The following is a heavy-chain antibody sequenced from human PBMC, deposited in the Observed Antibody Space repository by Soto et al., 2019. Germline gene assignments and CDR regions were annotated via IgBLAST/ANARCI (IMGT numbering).Heavy chain of an antibody. V-gene: IGHV3-30*18. CDR1: GFTFSSYG. Sequence: GGALRLSCAASGFTFSSYGMHGVRQAPGKGQEWVAVISYDGSNKYYADSVKGRFTISRDNSKNTLYLQMNSLRAEDTAVYYCAKDLRRRYGSGSLLPFYSYIDMDAWGHGTTITVPS. J-gene: IGHJ6*02. CDR3: AKDLRRRYGSGSLLPFYSYIDMDA. CDR2: ISYDGSNK. D-gene: IGHD3-10*01.